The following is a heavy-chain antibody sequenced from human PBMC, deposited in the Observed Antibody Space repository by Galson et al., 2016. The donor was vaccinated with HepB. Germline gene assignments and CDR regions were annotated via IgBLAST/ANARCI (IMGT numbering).Heavy chain of an antibody. D-gene: IGHD2/OR15-2a*01. V-gene: IGHV3-74*01. J-gene: IGHJ6*02. CDR1: GFTLSNYW. CDR3: AAYLGV. Sequence: SLRLSCAASGFTLSNYWMDWVRQAPGKGLVWVSRIKSDGSSTSYADSVKGRFTISRDNAKNMVYLQMNSLRAEDTAVYYYAAYLGVWGQGTTVTVSS. CDR2: IKSDGSST.